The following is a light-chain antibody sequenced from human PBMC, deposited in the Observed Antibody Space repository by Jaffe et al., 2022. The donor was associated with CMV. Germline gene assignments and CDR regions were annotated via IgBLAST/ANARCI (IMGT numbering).Light chain of an antibody. J-gene: IGKJ4*01. CDR2: STS. Sequence: EIVMTQSPATLSVSPGERVTLSCRASQSVSNKLAWYQQKPGQAPRLLIFSTSARATGIPARFSGSGSGTEFTLTISSLQSEDFAVYYCQQYSDWPPFTFGGGTKVEIK. CDR1: QSVSNK. CDR3: QQYSDWPPFT. V-gene: IGKV3-15*01.